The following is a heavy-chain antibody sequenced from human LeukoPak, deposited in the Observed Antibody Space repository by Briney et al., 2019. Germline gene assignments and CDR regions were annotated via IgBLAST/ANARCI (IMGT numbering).Heavy chain of an antibody. CDR3: TTDEYCSSTSCQDYYYYGMDV. D-gene: IGHD2-2*01. CDR2: ISWNSGSI. J-gene: IGHJ6*02. Sequence: GGSLRLSCAASGFTFDDYAMHWVRQAPGKGLEWVSGISWNSGSIGYADSVKGRFTISRDNAKNSLYLQMNSLKTEDTAVYYCTTDEYCSSTSCQDYYYYGMDVWGQGTTVTVSS. CDR1: GFTFDDYA. V-gene: IGHV3-9*01.